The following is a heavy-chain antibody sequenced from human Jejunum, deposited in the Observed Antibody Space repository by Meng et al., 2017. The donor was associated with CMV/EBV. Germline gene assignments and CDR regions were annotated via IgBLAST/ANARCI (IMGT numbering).Heavy chain of an antibody. V-gene: IGHV4-31*02. CDR3: ARGVQYYYGSGSPSFKH. Sequence: INSGNSCWTWIRKHREKRLEWVGYSYYSGSTNYNPSLKSRVTIAVDTSKDQFSLRLNSVTAADTAVYYCARGVQYYYGSGSPSFKHWGQGTLVTVSS. CDR1: INSGNSC. CDR2: SYYSGST. J-gene: IGHJ1*01. D-gene: IGHD3-10*01.